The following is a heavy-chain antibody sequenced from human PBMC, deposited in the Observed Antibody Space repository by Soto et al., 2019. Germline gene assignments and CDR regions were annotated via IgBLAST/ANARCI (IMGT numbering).Heavy chain of an antibody. V-gene: IGHV4-34*01. Sequence: PSETLSLTCAVYGGSFSGYDWTWIRQPPGTGLEWIGEINHSGSTNYNPSLKSRVTISVDTSKNQFSLKLTSVTAADTAVYYCARPKQPYFGRDSYYVLGYWYFDLWGRGTLVTVSS. CDR2: INHSGST. D-gene: IGHD2-21*02. J-gene: IGHJ2*01. CDR3: ARPKQPYFGRDSYYVLGYWYFDL. CDR1: GGSFSGYD.